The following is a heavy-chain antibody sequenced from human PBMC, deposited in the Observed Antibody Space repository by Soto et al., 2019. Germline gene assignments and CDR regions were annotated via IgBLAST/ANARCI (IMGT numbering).Heavy chain of an antibody. J-gene: IGHJ4*02. CDR1: GFTFSSYE. Sequence: EVQLVESGGGLVQPGGSLRLSCAASGFTFSSYEMNWVRQAPGKGLEWVSYISSSGSTIYYADSVKGRFTISRDNAKNSLYLQMNSLRAEDTAVYYCAIDLGYCSGGGCSNWGQGTLVTVSS. V-gene: IGHV3-48*03. CDR3: AIDLGYCSGGGCSN. D-gene: IGHD2-15*01. CDR2: ISSSGSTI.